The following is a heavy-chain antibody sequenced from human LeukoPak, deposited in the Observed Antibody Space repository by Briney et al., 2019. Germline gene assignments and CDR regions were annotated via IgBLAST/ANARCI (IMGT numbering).Heavy chain of an antibody. Sequence: PETLSLTCTVSGGSISSYYWSWIRQPPGKGLEWIGYIYYSGSTNYNPSLKSRVTISVDTSKNQFSLKLSSVTAADTAVYYCARDVAVNAFDIWGQGTMVTVSS. J-gene: IGHJ3*02. CDR3: ARDVAVNAFDI. CDR2: IYYSGST. D-gene: IGHD6-19*01. V-gene: IGHV4-59*01. CDR1: GGSISSYY.